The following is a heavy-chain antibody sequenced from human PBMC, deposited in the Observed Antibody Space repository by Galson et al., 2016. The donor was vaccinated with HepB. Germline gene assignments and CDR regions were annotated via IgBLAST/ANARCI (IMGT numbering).Heavy chain of an antibody. V-gene: IGHV6-1*01. CDR1: GDSVSSNSAA. J-gene: IGHJ6*02. CDR2: TYYRSKWYN. CDR3: ARERLRYFDWLRNRYYYYGMDV. Sequence: CAISGDSVSSNSAAWNWIRQSPSRGLEWLGRTYYRSKWYNDYAVSVESRITTNPDTSKNQVSLQLNSVTPEDTAVYYCARERLRYFDWLRNRYYYYGMDVWGQGTTVTVSS. D-gene: IGHD3-9*01.